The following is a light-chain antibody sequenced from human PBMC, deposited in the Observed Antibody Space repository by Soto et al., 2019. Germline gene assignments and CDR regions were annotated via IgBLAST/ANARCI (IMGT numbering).Light chain of an antibody. V-gene: IGKV1-5*01. J-gene: IGKJ1*01. CDR3: QQYNNWPSWT. CDR2: AAS. Sequence: DIQMTQSPSTLSASVGDRVTITCRASQTISSWLAWYQQKPGKAPKLLIYAASTLESGVSSRFSGRGSGTEFTLTINSLQPEDFAVYYCQQYNNWPSWTFGQGTKVEIK. CDR1: QTISSW.